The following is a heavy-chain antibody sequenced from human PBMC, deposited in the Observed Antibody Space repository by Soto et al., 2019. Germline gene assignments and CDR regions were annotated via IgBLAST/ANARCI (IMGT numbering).Heavy chain of an antibody. V-gene: IGHV4-34*01. CDR3: ARGITIFGVVKKYYFHX. CDR1: GGSFSGYY. J-gene: IGHJ4*02. CDR2: INNSGST. D-gene: IGHD3-3*01. Sequence: AETLSLTGAVYGGSFSGYYWSWIRQPPGKGLEWIGEINNSGSTNYNPSIKSRVTISVDTSKNQFSLKLSSVTAADTAVYYCARGITIFGVVKKYYFHXWCQGTLVTVSX.